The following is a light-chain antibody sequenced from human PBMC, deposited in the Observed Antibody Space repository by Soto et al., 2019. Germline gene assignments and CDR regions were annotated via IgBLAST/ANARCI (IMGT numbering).Light chain of an antibody. V-gene: IGKV3-20*01. CDR2: GAF. CDR3: QQYGSSPWT. Sequence: DIVLTQSPGTLSLSPGESATLSCRASQRLTSYLAWFQQKPGQAPRLLVYGAFSRAPGIPGRFSGSGSGTDFTLTINRLEPEDFAVYYCQQYGSSPWTFGQGTKVDIK. CDR1: QRLTSY. J-gene: IGKJ1*01.